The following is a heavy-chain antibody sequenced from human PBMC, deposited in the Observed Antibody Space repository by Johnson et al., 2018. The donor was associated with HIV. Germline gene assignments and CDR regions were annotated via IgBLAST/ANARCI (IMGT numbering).Heavy chain of an antibody. CDR3: AKDHPQMATIVGAFDI. CDR1: GFTFSSYA. Sequence: QVQLVESGGGVVQPGRSLRLSCAASGFTFSSYAMHWVRQAPGKGLEWVAVIWYDGSNKYYADTVKGRFTISRDNSKNTLYLQMNSLRAEDTAVYYWAKDHPQMATIVGAFDIWGQGTMVTVSS. J-gene: IGHJ3*02. CDR2: IWYDGSNK. V-gene: IGHV3-33*06. D-gene: IGHD5-24*01.